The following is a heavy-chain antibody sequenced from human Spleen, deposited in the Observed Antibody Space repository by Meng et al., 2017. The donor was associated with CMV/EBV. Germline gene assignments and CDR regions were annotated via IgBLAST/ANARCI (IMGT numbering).Heavy chain of an antibody. CDR1: RFSFSSFA. Sequence: LSCAASRFSFSSFAMSWDRQAAGRGLEWVSTISGGDNATYYAGSVKGRFTISRDNSKNTLFLEMNSLRDDDTAVYYCAKDHGVWNTWGQGSLVTVSS. D-gene: IGHD2-8*01. J-gene: IGHJ5*02. CDR3: AKDHGVWNT. CDR2: ISGGDNAT. V-gene: IGHV3-23*01.